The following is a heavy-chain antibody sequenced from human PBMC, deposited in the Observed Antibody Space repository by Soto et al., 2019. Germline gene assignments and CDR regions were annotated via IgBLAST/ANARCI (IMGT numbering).Heavy chain of an antibody. D-gene: IGHD5-12*01. Sequence: GASVKVSCKASGYTFTSYAMHWVRQAPGQRLEWMGWINAGNGNTKYSQKFQGRVTITRDTSASTAYMELSSLRSEDTAVYYCAREIRDGYNPGYGMDVWGQWTTVTVSS. CDR2: INAGNGNT. V-gene: IGHV1-3*01. CDR3: AREIRDGYNPGYGMDV. J-gene: IGHJ6*02. CDR1: GYTFTSYA.